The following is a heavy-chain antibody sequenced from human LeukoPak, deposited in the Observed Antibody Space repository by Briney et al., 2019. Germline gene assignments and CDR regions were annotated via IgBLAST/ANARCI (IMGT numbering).Heavy chain of an antibody. V-gene: IGHV4-61*02. D-gene: IGHD3-9*01. CDR2: IYTSGSP. J-gene: IGHJ3*02. Sequence: SETLSLTCTVSGGSISSGSYYWSWIRQPAGKGLEWIGRIYTSGSPNYNPSLKSRVTISVDTSKNQFSLKLSSVTAADTDVYYCARAGGGLRYFFDIWGQGTMVTVSS. CDR3: ARAGGGLRYFFDI. CDR1: GGSISSGSYY.